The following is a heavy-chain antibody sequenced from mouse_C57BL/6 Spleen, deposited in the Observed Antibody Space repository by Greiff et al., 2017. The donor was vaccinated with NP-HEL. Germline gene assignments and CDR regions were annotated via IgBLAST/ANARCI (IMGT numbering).Heavy chain of an antibody. CDR3: ARNRYYSNYDAMDY. V-gene: IGHV2-2*01. CDR1: GFSLTSYG. CDR2: IWSGGST. Sequence: QVQLKESGPGLVQPSQSLSITCTVSGFSLTSYGVHWVRQSPGKGLEWLGVIWSGGSTDYNAAFISRLSISKDNSKSQVFFKMNSLQADDTAIYYCARNRYYSNYDAMDYWGQGTSVTVSS. J-gene: IGHJ4*01. D-gene: IGHD2-5*01.